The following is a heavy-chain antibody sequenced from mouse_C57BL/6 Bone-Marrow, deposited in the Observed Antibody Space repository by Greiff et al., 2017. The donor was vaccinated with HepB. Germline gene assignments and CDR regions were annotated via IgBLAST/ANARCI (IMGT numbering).Heavy chain of an antibody. D-gene: IGHD2-10*01. J-gene: IGHJ1*03. CDR3: ARKRLPYYRYFDV. V-gene: IGHV1-69*01. CDR1: GYTFTSYW. Sequence: QVQLQQPGAELVMPGASVKLSCKASGYTFTSYWMHWVKQRPGQGLEWIGEIDPSDSYTNYNQKFKGKSTLTVDKSSSTAYMQLSSLTSEDSAVYYCARKRLPYYRYFDVWGTGTTVTVSS. CDR2: IDPSDSYT.